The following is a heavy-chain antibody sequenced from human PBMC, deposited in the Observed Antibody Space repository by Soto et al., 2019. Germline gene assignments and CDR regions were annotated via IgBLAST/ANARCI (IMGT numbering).Heavy chain of an antibody. CDR2: INPSGGST. Sequence: SVKVSCKASGYTFTSYYMHWVRQAPGQGLEWMGIINPSGGSTSYAQKFQGRVTMTRDTSTSTVYMELSSLRSEDTAVYYCARGNDFWSGSISGGYYFDYWGQGTLVTVSS. V-gene: IGHV1-46*01. CDR3: ARGNDFWSGSISGGYYFDY. CDR1: GYTFTSYY. J-gene: IGHJ4*02. D-gene: IGHD3-3*01.